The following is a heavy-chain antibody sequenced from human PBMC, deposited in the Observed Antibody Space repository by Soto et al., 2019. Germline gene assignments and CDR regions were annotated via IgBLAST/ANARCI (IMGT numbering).Heavy chain of an antibody. CDR1: GGSISSGGYY. V-gene: IGHV4-31*03. CDR3: ARLHTQYYYYGMDV. Sequence: TSETLSLTCTVSGGSISSGGYYWSWIRQHPGKGLEWIGYIYYSGSTYYNPSLKSRVTISVDTSKNQFSLKLSSVTAADTAVYYCARLHTQYYYYGMDVWGQGTTVTVSS. J-gene: IGHJ6*02. CDR2: IYYSGST.